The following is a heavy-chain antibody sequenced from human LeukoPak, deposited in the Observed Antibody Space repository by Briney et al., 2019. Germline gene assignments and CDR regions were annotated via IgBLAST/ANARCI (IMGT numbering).Heavy chain of an antibody. Sequence: SEALSLTCTVSGGSIINSGYYWGWIRQPPGKGLEWIGSVYYSGSTNYNPSLKSRVTISVDTSKNQFSLKLSSVTAADTAVYYCARDPVVDAFDIWGQGTMVTVSS. CDR2: VYYSGST. J-gene: IGHJ3*02. CDR3: ARDPVVDAFDI. CDR1: GGSIINSGYY. V-gene: IGHV4-39*07.